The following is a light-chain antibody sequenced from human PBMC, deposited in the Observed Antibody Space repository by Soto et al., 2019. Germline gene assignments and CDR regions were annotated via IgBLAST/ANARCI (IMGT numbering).Light chain of an antibody. CDR3: GSYASGGAYV. Sequence: QSVLTQPPSVSEAPRQRVTISCSGSSSNIGNNAVNWYQQLPGKAPKLLIYYDDLLPSGVSDRFSGSKSGTSASLAISGLQAEDEADYYCGSYASGGAYVFGTGTKLTVL. J-gene: IGLJ1*01. V-gene: IGLV1-36*01. CDR1: SSNIGNNA. CDR2: YDD.